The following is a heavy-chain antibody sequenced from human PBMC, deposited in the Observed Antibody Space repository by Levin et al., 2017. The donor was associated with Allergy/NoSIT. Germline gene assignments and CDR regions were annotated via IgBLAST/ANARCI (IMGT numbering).Heavy chain of an antibody. D-gene: IGHD3-3*01. CDR3: ASRGEWSNYYMID. CDR2: INSDGSST. CDR1: GFTFSNYW. J-gene: IGHJ4*02. Sequence: PGGSLRLSCAASGFTFSNYWMHWVRQAPGKGLVWVSRINSDGSSTSYADSVRGRFTISRDNAKNTLYLQMNSLRAEDTAVYYCASRGEWSNYYMIDWGQGTLVTVSS. V-gene: IGHV3-74*01.